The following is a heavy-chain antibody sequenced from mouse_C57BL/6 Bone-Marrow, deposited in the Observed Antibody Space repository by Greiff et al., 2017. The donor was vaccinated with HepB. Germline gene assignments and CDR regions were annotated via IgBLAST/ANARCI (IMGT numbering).Heavy chain of an antibody. CDR3: TTGGYSNFMDY. D-gene: IGHD2-5*01. Sequence: VQLQQSGAELVRPGASVKLSCTASGFNIKDDYMHWVKQRPEQGLEWIGWIDPENGDTEYASKFQGKATITADTSSNTAYLQLSSLTSEDTAVYYCTTGGYSNFMDYWGQGTSVTVSS. CDR2: IDPENGDT. CDR1: GFNIKDDY. J-gene: IGHJ4*01. V-gene: IGHV14-4*01.